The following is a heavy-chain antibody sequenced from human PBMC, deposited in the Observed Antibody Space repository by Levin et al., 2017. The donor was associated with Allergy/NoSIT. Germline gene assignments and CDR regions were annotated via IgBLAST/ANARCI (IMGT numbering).Heavy chain of an antibody. CDR3: ARGVAAAGTDYFDY. Sequence: SETLSLTCTVSGGSISSGDYYWSWIRQPPGTGLEWIGYIYYSGSTYYNPSLKSRVTISVDTSKNQFSLKLSSVTAADTAVYYCARGVAAAGTDYFDYWGQGTLVTVSS. J-gene: IGHJ4*02. D-gene: IGHD6-13*01. CDR2: IYYSGST. CDR1: GGSISSGDYY. V-gene: IGHV4-30-4*01.